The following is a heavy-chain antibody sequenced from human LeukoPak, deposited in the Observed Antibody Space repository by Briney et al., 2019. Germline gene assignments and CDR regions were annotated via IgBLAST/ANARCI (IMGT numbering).Heavy chain of an antibody. J-gene: IGHJ4*02. D-gene: IGHD3-16*01. Sequence: GGSLRLSCAGSGFIFSNHAMSWVRQAPGKGLEWVSGIKGNGFDTYYADSVKGRFTVSRDNSKNTLSLQMNSLSAEDTAVYYCAKDTGPLMITFGGVVISYFDYWGQGALVTVSS. CDR1: GFIFSNHA. CDR3: AKDTGPLMITFGGVVISYFDY. V-gene: IGHV3-23*01. CDR2: IKGNGFDT.